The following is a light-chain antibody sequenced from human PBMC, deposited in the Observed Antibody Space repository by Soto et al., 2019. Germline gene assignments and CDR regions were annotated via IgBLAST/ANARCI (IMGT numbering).Light chain of an antibody. J-gene: IGKJ1*01. CDR1: QTISSW. V-gene: IGKV1-5*03. CDR3: QHYNSYSEA. Sequence: DIQMPQSPSTLSGSVGDSSPITCRASQTISSWLAWYQQKPGKAPKLLIYKASTLKSGVPSRFSGSGSGTEFTLTISSLQPDEFATYYCQHYNSYSEAVGQGTKVDI. CDR2: KAS.